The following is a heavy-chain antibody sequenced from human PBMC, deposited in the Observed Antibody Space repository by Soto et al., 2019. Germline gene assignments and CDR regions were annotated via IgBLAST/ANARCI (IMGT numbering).Heavy chain of an antibody. CDR2: ISYDGSNK. D-gene: IGHD1-26*01. V-gene: IGHV3-30*18. CDR1: GFTFSSYG. J-gene: IGHJ4*02. CDR3: AKTPGSYSIRYFDY. Sequence: QVQLVESGGGVVQPGRSLRLSCAASGFTFSSYGMHWVRQAPGKGLEWVAVISYDGSNKYYADYVKGRFTISRDNSKNTLYLQMNSLRAEDTAVYYCAKTPGSYSIRYFDYWGQGTLVTVSS.